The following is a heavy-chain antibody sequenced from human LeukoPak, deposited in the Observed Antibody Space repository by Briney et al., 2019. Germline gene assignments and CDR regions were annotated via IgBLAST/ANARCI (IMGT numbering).Heavy chain of an antibody. Sequence: GGSLRLSCAASGFTFSSYSMNWVRQAPGKGLEWVSGISGSGGSTFYADSVKGRFSISRDNSKNTLYLQMNSLRVEDTAIYYCAKYSGDYFGDYWGQGNLVTVSS. CDR3: AKYSGDYFGDY. V-gene: IGHV3-23*01. CDR2: ISGSGGST. D-gene: IGHD1-26*01. CDR1: GFTFSSYS. J-gene: IGHJ4*02.